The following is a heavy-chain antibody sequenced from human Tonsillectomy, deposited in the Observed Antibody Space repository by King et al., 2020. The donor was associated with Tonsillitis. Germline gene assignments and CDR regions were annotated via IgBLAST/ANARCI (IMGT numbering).Heavy chain of an antibody. V-gene: IGHV3-74*01. Sequence: VQLVESGGGLVQPGGSLRLSCAASGFTFSNYWMHWVRQAPGKGLVCVSRINSDGSIRSYADSVKGRFTVSRDNAKNTLYLQMNSLRAEDTAVYYCARAGGNSYCSDAFDIWGGETMVTVSS. CDR3: ARAGGNSYCSDAFDI. J-gene: IGHJ3*02. D-gene: IGHD5-18*01. CDR2: INSDGSIR. CDR1: GFTFSNYW.